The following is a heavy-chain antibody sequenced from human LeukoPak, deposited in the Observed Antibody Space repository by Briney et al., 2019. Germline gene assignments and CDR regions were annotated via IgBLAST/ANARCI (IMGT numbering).Heavy chain of an antibody. J-gene: IGHJ4*02. CDR1: GYTFTGHY. D-gene: IGHD7-27*01. CDR3: ARGATAGTGDLGY. V-gene: IGHV1-2*06. CDR2: INPNSGGT. Sequence: ASEKVSCKASGYTFTGHYMHWVRQAAGQGLEWMGRINPNSGGTNYAQKFQGRVTMTRDTSISTAYMELSRLRSDDTAVYYCARGATAGTGDLGYWGQGTLVTVSS.